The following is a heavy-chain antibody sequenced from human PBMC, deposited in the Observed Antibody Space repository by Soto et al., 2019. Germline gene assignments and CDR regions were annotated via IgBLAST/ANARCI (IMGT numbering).Heavy chain of an antibody. CDR2: IFYSGTT. CDR1: GASISRNGYY. V-gene: IGHV4-39*02. D-gene: IGHD5-12*01. J-gene: IGHJ4*02. CDR3: ATGAGCLRLDSRV. Sequence: PSETLSLTGTVSGASISRNGYYWGWIRQPPGKGLEWIGSIFYSGTTHYNPSLRSRLSISVDTSKNVFSLKLSSLTAADTAIYYCATGAGCLRLDSRVWGQGTLVTVSS.